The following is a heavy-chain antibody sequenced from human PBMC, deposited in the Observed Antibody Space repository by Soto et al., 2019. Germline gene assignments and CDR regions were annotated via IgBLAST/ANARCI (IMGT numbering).Heavy chain of an antibody. Sequence: QVQLVESGGGVVQPGRSLRLSCAASGFTFSSYAMHWVRQAPGKGLEWVAGISYDGSNKYYADSVKGRFTISRDNSKNTLYLQMNSLRAEDTAVYYCARDIRDIVVVVAATRDDYWGQGTLVTVSS. CDR3: ARDIRDIVVVVAATRDDY. D-gene: IGHD2-15*01. CDR2: ISYDGSNK. V-gene: IGHV3-30-3*01. J-gene: IGHJ4*02. CDR1: GFTFSSYA.